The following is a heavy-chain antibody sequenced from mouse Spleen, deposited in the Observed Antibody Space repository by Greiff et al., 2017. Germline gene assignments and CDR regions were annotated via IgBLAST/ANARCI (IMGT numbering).Heavy chain of an antibody. CDR1: GYTFTSYW. CDR3: AREGY. Sequence: QVQLQQPGAELVMPGASVKLSCKASGYTFTSYWMHWVKQRPGQGLEWIGEIDPSDSYTNYNQKFKGKATLTVDKSSSTAYMQLSSLTSEDSAVYYCAREGYWGQGTTLTVSS. V-gene: IGHV1-69*01. CDR2: IDPSDSYT. J-gene: IGHJ2*01.